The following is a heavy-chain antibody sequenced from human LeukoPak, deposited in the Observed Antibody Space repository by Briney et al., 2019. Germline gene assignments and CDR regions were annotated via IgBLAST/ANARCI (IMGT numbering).Heavy chain of an antibody. CDR3: ARLTAYGSYYMDV. J-gene: IGHJ6*03. D-gene: IGHD2-21*02. Sequence: GGSLRLSCAASGFTFSRYGMHWVRQAPGKGLEWVAFIRYDGSNKYYADSVKGRFTISRDNSKNTLYMQMNSLRAEDTAVYYCARLTAYGSYYMDVWGKGTTVTVSS. CDR2: IRYDGSNK. CDR1: GFTFSRYG. V-gene: IGHV3-30*02.